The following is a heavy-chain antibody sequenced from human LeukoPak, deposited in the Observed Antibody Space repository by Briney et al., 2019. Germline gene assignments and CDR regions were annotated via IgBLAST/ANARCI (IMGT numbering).Heavy chain of an antibody. D-gene: IGHD6-13*01. Sequence: GGFLRLSCAASGFTFSSYSMNWVRQAPGKGLEWVSYISSSSSTIYYADSVKGRFTISRDNAKNSLYLQMNSLRAEDTAVYYCASRIAAAGPGAFDYWGQGTLVTVSS. CDR1: GFTFSSYS. CDR3: ASRIAAAGPGAFDY. J-gene: IGHJ4*02. CDR2: ISSSSSTI. V-gene: IGHV3-48*04.